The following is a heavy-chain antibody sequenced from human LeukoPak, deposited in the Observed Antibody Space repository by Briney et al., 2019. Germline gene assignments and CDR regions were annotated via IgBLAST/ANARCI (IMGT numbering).Heavy chain of an antibody. CDR3: AKRNTMVRGGPCFDY. Sequence: GGSLRLSCAASGFSFSSYAMDWVRQAPGKGLDWVSIIFGNGDTTYYADSVKGRFTVSRDNSKDTLYLQMNDLRPDDTAIYYCAKRNTMVRGGPCFDYWGQGLLVTVSS. J-gene: IGHJ4*02. CDR1: GFSFSSYA. CDR2: IFGNGDTT. V-gene: IGHV3-23*01. D-gene: IGHD3-10*01.